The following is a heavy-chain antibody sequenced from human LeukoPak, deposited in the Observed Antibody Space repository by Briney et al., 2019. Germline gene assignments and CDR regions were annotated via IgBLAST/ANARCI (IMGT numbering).Heavy chain of an antibody. CDR3: ARDGGVVPAAILSWFDP. V-gene: IGHV1-8*03. CDR2: MNPNSGNT. D-gene: IGHD2-2*02. CDR1: GYTFTGYD. Sequence: ASVKVSCKASGYTFTGYDINWVRQATGQGLEWMGWMNPNSGNTGYAQKFQGRVTITRNTSISTAYMELSSLRSEDTAVYYCARDGGVVPAAILSWFDPWGQGTLVTVSS. J-gene: IGHJ5*02.